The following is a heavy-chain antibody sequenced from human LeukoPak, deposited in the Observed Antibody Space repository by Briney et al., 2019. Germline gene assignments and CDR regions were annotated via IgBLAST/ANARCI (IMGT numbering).Heavy chain of an antibody. Sequence: GGSLRLSCAASGFTFSSYGMHWVRQAPGKGLEWVAFIRYDGSNKYYADSVKGRFTISRDNSENTLYLQMNSLRTEDTAVYFCAKDNTWGELSKLFDSWGQGTLVTVSS. D-gene: IGHD3-16*02. J-gene: IGHJ4*02. V-gene: IGHV3-30*02. CDR2: IRYDGSNK. CDR1: GFTFSSYG. CDR3: AKDNTWGELSKLFDS.